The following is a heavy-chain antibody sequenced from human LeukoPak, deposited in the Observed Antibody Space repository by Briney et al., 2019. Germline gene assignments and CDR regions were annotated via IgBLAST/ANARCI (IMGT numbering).Heavy chain of an antibody. D-gene: IGHD4-17*01. V-gene: IGHV3-30*18. CDR3: AKGGGDGDYDDYYYDMDV. J-gene: IGHJ6*04. CDR1: GFTFSSYG. CDR2: ISYDGSNK. Sequence: GGSLRLSCAASGFTFSSYGMHWVRQAPGKGLEWVAIISYDGSNKYYADTVKGRFTISRDNSKNTLYLQMNSLRAEDTAVYYCAKGGGDGDYDDYYYDMDVWGKGTTVTVSS.